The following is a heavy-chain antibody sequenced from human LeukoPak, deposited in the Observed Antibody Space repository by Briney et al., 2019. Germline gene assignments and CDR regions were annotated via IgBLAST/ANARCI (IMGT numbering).Heavy chain of an antibody. V-gene: IGHV4-39*07. J-gene: IGHJ4*02. Sequence: SETLSLTCTVSGDSNTNSIYYWGWIRQPPGKGLEWIGSIDYSGSTYYNPSLKSRATISIDTSKNQFSLKLSSVTAVDTAVYYCAREYTLYRSGWFLDYWGQGTVVAVSS. CDR3: AREYTLYRSGWFLDY. CDR2: IDYSGST. CDR1: GDSNTNSIYY. D-gene: IGHD6-19*01.